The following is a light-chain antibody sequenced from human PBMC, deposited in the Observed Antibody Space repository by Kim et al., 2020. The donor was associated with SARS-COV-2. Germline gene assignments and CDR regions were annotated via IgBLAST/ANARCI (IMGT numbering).Light chain of an antibody. Sequence: SASVGDTDTITCRASQSISRYLNWYQEKPGKAPNLLISAASSLQSGVPSRFSGSGSGTDFSLTISSLQPEDFATYHCQQGSSAPRTFGQGTKLEI. CDR1: QSISRY. J-gene: IGKJ2*01. V-gene: IGKV1-39*01. CDR3: QQGSSAPRT. CDR2: AAS.